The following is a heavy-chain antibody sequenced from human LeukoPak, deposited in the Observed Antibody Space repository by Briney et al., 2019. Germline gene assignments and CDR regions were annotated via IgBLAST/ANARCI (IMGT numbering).Heavy chain of an antibody. J-gene: IGHJ5*02. CDR1: GFTFSSYA. Sequence: GAPLRHSCGASGFTFSSYAMSWVRQAPGKGMEWVSAISGSGGSTYYADSVKGRFTISRDNSKNTLYLQMNSLRAEDTAVYYCAKDEDWNYQSGWFDPWGQGTLVTVSS. CDR2: ISGSGGST. D-gene: IGHD1-7*01. V-gene: IGHV3-23*01. CDR3: AKDEDWNYQSGWFDP.